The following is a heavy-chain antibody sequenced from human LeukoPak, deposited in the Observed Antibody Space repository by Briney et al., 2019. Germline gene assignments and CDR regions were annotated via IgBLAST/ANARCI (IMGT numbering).Heavy chain of an antibody. CDR2: ISWADDK. Sequence: SVRTLVKPPQTPTLTCTFSGFTLGTSGAGVGWIRQPRGKGLDGLALISWADDKRYSPSLKNTLTTTNDTTRNLVALTTAQMNPLYTGTYYCAHSLRFDEGDYWGQGTLVTVSS. J-gene: IGHJ4*02. CDR3: AHSLRFDEGDY. D-gene: IGHD3-10*01. V-gene: IGHV2-5*02. CDR1: GFTLGTSGAG.